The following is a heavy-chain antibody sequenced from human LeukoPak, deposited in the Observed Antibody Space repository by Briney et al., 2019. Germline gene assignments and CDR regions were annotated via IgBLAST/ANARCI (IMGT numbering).Heavy chain of an antibody. CDR2: INPHSGNT. D-gene: IGHD4-4*01. V-gene: IGHV1-8*01. Sequence: ASVKFSCKASGYTFTSYDINWVRQGTGQGLEWMGWINPHSGNTGYAQKFQGRVTMTRNTSISTAYMELSSLRSEDTAVYYCARVPYSNNFDYWGRGTLVTVSS. CDR3: ARVPYSNNFDY. CDR1: GYTFTSYD. J-gene: IGHJ4*02.